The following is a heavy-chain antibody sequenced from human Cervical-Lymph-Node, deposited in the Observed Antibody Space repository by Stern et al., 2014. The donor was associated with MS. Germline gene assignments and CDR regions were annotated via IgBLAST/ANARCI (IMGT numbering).Heavy chain of an antibody. CDR2: IIPAFGST. D-gene: IGHD1-26*01. CDR1: GGTFTNYA. CDR3: AGGWEALFSYYYVMDV. J-gene: IGHJ6*02. V-gene: IGHV1-69*01. Sequence: VQLVQSGAEVKKSGSSVKVSCKAFGGTFTNYAISWVRQAPGQGLEWMGGIIPAFGSTNYAQKFQGRVTITADGSSRTVYMELSSLRPDDTAIYYCAGGWEALFSYYYVMDVWGQGTTVAVSS.